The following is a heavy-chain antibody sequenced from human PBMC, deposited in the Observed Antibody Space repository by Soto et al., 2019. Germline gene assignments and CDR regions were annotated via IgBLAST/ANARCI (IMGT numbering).Heavy chain of an antibody. CDR2: INHSGST. J-gene: IGHJ4*02. CDR1: GGSFSGYY. V-gene: IGHV4-34*01. Sequence: SETLSLTCAVYGGSFSGYYWSWIRQPSGKGLEWIGEINHSGSTNYNPSLKSRVTISVDTSKNQFSLKLSSVTAADTAVYYCARGYSSGCFDYWGQGTLVTVSS. D-gene: IGHD6-19*01. CDR3: ARGYSSGCFDY.